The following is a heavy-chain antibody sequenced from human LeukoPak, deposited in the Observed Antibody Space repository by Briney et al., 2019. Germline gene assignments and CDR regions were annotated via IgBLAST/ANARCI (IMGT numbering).Heavy chain of an antibody. CDR1: GYTFTSYG. D-gene: IGHD6-19*01. Sequence: VSVKVSCKASGYTFTSYGISWVRQAPGQGLEWMGWISAYNGNTNYAQKLQGRVTMTTDTPTSTAYMELRSLRSDDTAVYYCARGRLRGGAVAGRNWFDPWGQGTLVTVSS. CDR3: ARGRLRGGAVAGRNWFDP. V-gene: IGHV1-18*01. CDR2: ISAYNGNT. J-gene: IGHJ5*02.